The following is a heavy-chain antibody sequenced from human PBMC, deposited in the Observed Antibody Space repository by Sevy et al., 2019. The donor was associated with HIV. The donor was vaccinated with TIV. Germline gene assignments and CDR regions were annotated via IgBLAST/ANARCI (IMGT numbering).Heavy chain of an antibody. V-gene: IGHV3-23*01. D-gene: IGHD3-3*01. J-gene: IGHJ4*02. CDR2: ISGSGGST. CDR1: GFTFSSYA. Sequence: GGSLRLSCAASGFTFSSYAMSWVRQAPGKGLEWVSAISGSGGSTYYADSVKGRFTISRDNSKNTLYLQMNSLRAEDTAVYYCAKVKDRTTFGVASPPFDYWGQGTLVTVSS. CDR3: AKVKDRTTFGVASPPFDY.